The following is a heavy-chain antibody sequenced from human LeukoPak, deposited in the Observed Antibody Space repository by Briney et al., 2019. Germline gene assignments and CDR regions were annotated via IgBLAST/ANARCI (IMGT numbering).Heavy chain of an antibody. J-gene: IGHJ6*02. D-gene: IGHD6-13*01. CDR2: ISAYNGNT. CDR3: ARGPSSWRYFYGMDV. Sequence: GASVKVSCKASGYTFTSYGISWVRQAPGQGLEWMGWISAYNGNTNYAQKLQGRVTMTTDTSTSTAYMELRSLRSDDTAVYYCARGPSSWRYFYGMDVWGQGTTVTVSS. CDR1: GYTFTSYG. V-gene: IGHV1-18*01.